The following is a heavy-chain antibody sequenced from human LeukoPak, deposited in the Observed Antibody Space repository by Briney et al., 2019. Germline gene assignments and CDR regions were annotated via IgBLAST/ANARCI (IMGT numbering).Heavy chain of an antibody. Sequence: GGSLQISCQGSGYSFTSYWIGWVRQLPGKGLEWMGIIYPGDSDTRYSPSFQGQVTISADKSISTAYLQWSSLKASDTAMYYCARTRIAVAGPPYYFDYWGQGTLVTVSS. CDR1: GYSFTSYW. CDR3: ARTRIAVAGPPYYFDY. V-gene: IGHV5-51*01. D-gene: IGHD6-19*01. J-gene: IGHJ4*02. CDR2: IYPGDSDT.